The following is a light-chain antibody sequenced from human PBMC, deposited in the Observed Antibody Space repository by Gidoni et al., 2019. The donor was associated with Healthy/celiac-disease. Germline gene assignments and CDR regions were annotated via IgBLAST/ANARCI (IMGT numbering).Light chain of an antibody. V-gene: IGKV1-39*01. J-gene: IGKJ2*04. CDR2: AAS. CDR3: QQSYNTPCS. Sequence: DIQMTQSPSSLSSSVGDRVTITCRASQTSRTYLNWYQQKPGKAPKLLIYAASSLQSGVPSRFSGSGSGTDFTLTISSLQPEDFATYYCQQSYNTPCSFGQGTKLEIK. CDR1: QTSRTY.